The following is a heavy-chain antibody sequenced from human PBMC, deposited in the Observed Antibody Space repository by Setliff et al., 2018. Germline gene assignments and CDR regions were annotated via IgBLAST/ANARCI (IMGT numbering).Heavy chain of an antibody. CDR1: GGSFSGYY. J-gene: IGHJ4*02. V-gene: IGHV4-34*01. D-gene: IGHD5-12*01. CDR2: INHSGST. Sequence: PSETLSLTCAVYGGSFSGYYWSWIRQPPGKGLEWIGEINHSGSTNYNPSLKSRVTISVDTSKNQFSLKLSSVTAAGTAVYYCARGGYSRGPPVYYFDYWGQGTLVTVSS. CDR3: ARGGYSRGPPVYYFDY.